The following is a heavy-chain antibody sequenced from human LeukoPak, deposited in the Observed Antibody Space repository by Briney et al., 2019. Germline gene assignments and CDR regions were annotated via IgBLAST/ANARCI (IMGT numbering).Heavy chain of an antibody. D-gene: IGHD3-22*01. CDR3: ARDRRGYYDSSGYFDY. V-gene: IGHV4-61*01. CDR2: IDYSGST. Sequence: SETLSLTCTVSGDSVSSDSYYWSWIRQPPGKGLEWIAYIDYSGSTKYNPSLKSRVTITLDTSKNQFSLRLSSATAADTAVYYCARDRRGYYDSSGYFDYWGQGTLVTVSS. J-gene: IGHJ4*02. CDR1: GDSVSSDSYY.